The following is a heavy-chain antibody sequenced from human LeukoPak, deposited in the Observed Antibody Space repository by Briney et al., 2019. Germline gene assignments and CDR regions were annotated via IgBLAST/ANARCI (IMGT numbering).Heavy chain of an antibody. J-gene: IGHJ4*02. CDR3: ARGTAGPRSSDY. D-gene: IGHD6-13*01. Sequence: SQTLSLTCTVSGGSISSGSYYWSWIRQPAGKGLEWIGRIYTSGSTNYNPSLKSRVTISVDTSKNQFSLKLSSVTAADTAVYYCARGTAGPRSSDYWGQGTLVTVSS. CDR2: IYTSGST. CDR1: GGSISSGSYY. V-gene: IGHV4-61*02.